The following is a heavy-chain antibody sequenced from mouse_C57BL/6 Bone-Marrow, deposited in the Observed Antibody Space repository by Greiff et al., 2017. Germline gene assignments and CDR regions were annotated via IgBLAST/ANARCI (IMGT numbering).Heavy chain of an antibody. V-gene: IGHV14-1*01. CDR1: GFNITDYY. CDR3: TTCYGNYAGFAY. D-gene: IGHD2-1*01. CDR2: IDPEAGDT. J-gene: IGHJ3*01. Sequence: VQLQQSGAELVRPGASVKLSCTASGFNITDYYMHWVKQRPEQGLEWIGRIDPEAGDTEYAPKFQGKATMTADTSSNTAYLQLSSLTSEDTAVYYCTTCYGNYAGFAYWGQGTLVTVSA.